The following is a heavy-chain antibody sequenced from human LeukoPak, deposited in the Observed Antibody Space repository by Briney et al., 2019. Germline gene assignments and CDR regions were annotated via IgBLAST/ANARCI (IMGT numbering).Heavy chain of an antibody. D-gene: IGHD6-13*01. CDR3: ARDGAPAGTWSDY. V-gene: IGHV1-2*02. J-gene: IGHJ4*02. CDR2: INPNSGGT. CDR1: GYTFTGYY. Sequence: ASVKVSCKASGYTFTGYYMHWVRQAPGQGLEWMGWINPNSGGTNYAQKFQGRVAMTRDTSISTAYMELSRLRSDDTAVYYCARDGAPAGTWSDYWGQGTLVTVSS.